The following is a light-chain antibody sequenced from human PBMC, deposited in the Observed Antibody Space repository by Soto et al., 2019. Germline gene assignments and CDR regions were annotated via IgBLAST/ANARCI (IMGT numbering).Light chain of an antibody. V-gene: IGKV1-9*01. CDR2: AAS. CDR3: QQFKSSPRT. J-gene: IGKJ4*01. Sequence: DILLTQSPSFVSSSVGDRVTISCRARQGISSYLAWYQLKPGKAPKLLIYAASTLQSGVPVRFSGSGSGIEFTLTISSLQPEDFATYYCQQFKSSPRTFGRGTKVENK. CDR1: QGISSY.